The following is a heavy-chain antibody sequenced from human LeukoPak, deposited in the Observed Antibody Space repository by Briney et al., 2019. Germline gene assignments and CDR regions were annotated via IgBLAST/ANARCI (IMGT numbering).Heavy chain of an antibody. D-gene: IGHD3-22*01. Sequence: SETLSLTCAVSGGSISSGGYSWSWIRQPPGKGLEWIGYISHSGSTYYNPSLKSRVTISVDRSKNQFSLKLSSVTAADTAVYYCARPYYYYDSSGMIPDAFDIWGQGTMVTVSS. J-gene: IGHJ3*02. V-gene: IGHV4-30-2*01. CDR3: ARPYYYYDSSGMIPDAFDI. CDR2: ISHSGST. CDR1: GGSISSGGYS.